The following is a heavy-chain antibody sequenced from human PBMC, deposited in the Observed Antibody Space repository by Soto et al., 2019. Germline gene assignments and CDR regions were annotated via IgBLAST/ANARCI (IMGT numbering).Heavy chain of an antibody. D-gene: IGHD3-16*02. Sequence: QVQLQQWGAGLLKPPETLSLTCGVYDGSFSGYYWNWIRQSPGKGLEWIGDANHGGGANYSPSLKCRIAISVDSSRKQFSLHLITVTTADTAVYYCARGLDPRYPDAFHIWGQGTLVTVSS. V-gene: IGHV4-34*01. CDR3: ARGLDPRYPDAFHI. CDR1: DGSFSGYY. J-gene: IGHJ3*02. CDR2: ANHGGGA.